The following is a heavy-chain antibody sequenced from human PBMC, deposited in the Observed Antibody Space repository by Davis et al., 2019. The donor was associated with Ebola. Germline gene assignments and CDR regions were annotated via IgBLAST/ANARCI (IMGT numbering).Heavy chain of an antibody. D-gene: IGHD3-22*01. CDR2: IYPSDSDA. Sequence: GESLKISCRGSGYSFTSYWIGWVRQMPGKGLEWMGSIYPSDSDARYSPSFQGQVTFTVDESSSTAFLQWTSLKASDTAIYYCARHSSDYFPFDSWGQGTLVTVSS. J-gene: IGHJ4*02. V-gene: IGHV5-51*01. CDR3: ARHSSDYFPFDS. CDR1: GYSFTSYW.